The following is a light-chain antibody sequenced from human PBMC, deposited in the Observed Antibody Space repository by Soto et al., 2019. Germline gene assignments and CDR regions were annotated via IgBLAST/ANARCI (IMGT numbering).Light chain of an antibody. CDR2: SND. J-gene: IGLJ1*01. V-gene: IGLV1-44*01. CDR1: SSNIASNT. Sequence: QSALTQPPSASGTPGQRVTVSCSGSSSNIASNTVNWYQQLPGTAPKLLIYSNDQRPSGVPDRFSASKSGTSASLAISGLQSDDEADYYCASWDDSLNGHVFGTGTKVTVL. CDR3: ASWDDSLNGHV.